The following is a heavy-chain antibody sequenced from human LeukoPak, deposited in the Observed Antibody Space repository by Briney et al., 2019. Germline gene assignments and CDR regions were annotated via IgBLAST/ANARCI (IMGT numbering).Heavy chain of an antibody. CDR1: GYTFTSYG. J-gene: IGHJ6*02. Sequence: ASVKVSCKASGYTFTSYGIHWVRQATGQGLEWMGWMNPNSGNTGYAQKFQGRVTMTRNTSISTAYMELNSLRSEDTAVYYCARGETYYYYYGMDVWGQGTTVTVSS. CDR2: MNPNSGNT. CDR3: ARGETYYYYYGMDV. V-gene: IGHV1-8*02.